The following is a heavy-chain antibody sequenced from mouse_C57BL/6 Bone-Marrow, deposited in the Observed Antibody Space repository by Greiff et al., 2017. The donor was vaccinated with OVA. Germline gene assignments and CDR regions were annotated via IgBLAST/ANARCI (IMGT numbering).Heavy chain of an antibody. V-gene: IGHV1-19*01. CDR1: GYTFPDYY. CDR3: AREGLRLTYWYFDV. D-gene: IGHD2-4*01. CDR2: INPYNGGT. Sequence: VQLQQSGPVLVKPGASVKMSCKASGYTFPDYYMNWVKQSHGKSLEWIGVINPYNGGTSYNQKFKGKATLTVDKSSSSAYMELNSLTSEDSAVYYCAREGLRLTYWYFDVWGTGTTVTVSS. J-gene: IGHJ1*03.